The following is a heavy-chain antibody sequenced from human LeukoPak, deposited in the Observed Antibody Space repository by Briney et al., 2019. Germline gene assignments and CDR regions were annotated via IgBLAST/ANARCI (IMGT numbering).Heavy chain of an antibody. CDR1: GFTFSSSW. CDR2: VSASGGRT. Sequence: GGSLRLSCAASGFTFSSSWMSWVRQAPGKGLDWVSAVSASGGRTYYADSVKGRFTISRDNSKNTLYLQMSNLRADDTAVYYCAKGQRPQECGGDCDIPYYYVMDVWGQGTTVTVSS. CDR3: AKGQRPQECGGDCDIPYYYVMDV. J-gene: IGHJ6*02. D-gene: IGHD2-21*02. V-gene: IGHV3-23*01.